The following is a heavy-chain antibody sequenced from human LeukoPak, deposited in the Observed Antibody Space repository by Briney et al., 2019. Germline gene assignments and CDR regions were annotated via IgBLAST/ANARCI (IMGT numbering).Heavy chain of an antibody. J-gene: IGHJ1*01. V-gene: IGHV3-23*01. Sequence: PGGSLRLSCAASGSTFSSYAMSWVRQAPGKGLEWVSGISGSGGNTFYADSVKGRFTISRDNSKNTLYLQMNSLRAEDTAVYYCAKDERYCSGGNCFEYFQYWARTPWSPSPQ. D-gene: IGHD2-15*01. CDR2: ISGSGGNT. CDR1: GSTFSSYA. CDR3: AKDERYCSGGNCFEYFQY.